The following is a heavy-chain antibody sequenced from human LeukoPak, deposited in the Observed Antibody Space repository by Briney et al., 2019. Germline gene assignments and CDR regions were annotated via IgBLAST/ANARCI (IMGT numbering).Heavy chain of an antibody. CDR2: ISSSSSYI. V-gene: IGHV3-21*04. J-gene: IGHJ4*02. D-gene: IGHD4-17*01. CDR1: GFTFSSYS. Sequence: PGGSLRLSCAASGFTFSSYSMNWVRQAPGKGLEWVSSISSSSSYIYYADSVKGRFTISRDNSNNTLYLQMNSPRAEDTAVYYCAKGFYGDYYSLDVYWGQGTLVTVSS. CDR3: AKGFYGDYYSLDVY.